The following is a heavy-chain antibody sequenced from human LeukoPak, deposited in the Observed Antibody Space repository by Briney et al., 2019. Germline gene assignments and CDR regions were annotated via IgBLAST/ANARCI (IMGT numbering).Heavy chain of an antibody. D-gene: IGHD6-13*01. CDR1: GYSFTSYW. V-gene: IGHV5-51*01. Sequence: RGESLNISCKGSGYSFTSYWIGWVRQMPGKGLEWMGIIYPGDSDTRYSPSFEGQVTISADTSITTAYLQWSSLKASDSAMYYCARQFSGSSGWWYDYWGQGLLVTVSS. CDR2: IYPGDSDT. J-gene: IGHJ4*01. CDR3: ARQFSGSSGWWYDY.